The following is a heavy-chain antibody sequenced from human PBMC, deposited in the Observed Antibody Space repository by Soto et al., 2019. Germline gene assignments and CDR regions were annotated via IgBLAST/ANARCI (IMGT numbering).Heavy chain of an antibody. V-gene: IGHV3-33*01. CDR1: GFTFSSYG. Sequence: QVQLVESGGGVVQPGGSLRLSCAASGFTFSSYGMHWVRQAPGKGLEWVAVIWYDGSNKYYADSVKGRFTISRDNSKNTLYLQMNSLRAEDTAVYYCARDRVRSSGWYTLFDYWGQGTLVTVSS. D-gene: IGHD6-19*01. J-gene: IGHJ4*02. CDR2: IWYDGSNK. CDR3: ARDRVRSSGWYTLFDY.